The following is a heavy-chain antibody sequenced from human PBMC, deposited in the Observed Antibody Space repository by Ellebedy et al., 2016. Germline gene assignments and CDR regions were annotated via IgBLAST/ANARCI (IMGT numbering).Heavy chain of an antibody. D-gene: IGHD4-17*01. Sequence: GGSLRLXXTASGFTFSNYVMSWVRQAPGKRLKWVSGISRTDDSTYYADSVKGRFTISRDDPKSTLYLQMNNLRAEDTAVYYCAKDRDDAGDFVFDSWGQGTLVTVSS. CDR3: AKDRDDAGDFVFDS. CDR2: ISRTDDST. J-gene: IGHJ4*02. V-gene: IGHV3-23*01. CDR1: GFTFSNYV.